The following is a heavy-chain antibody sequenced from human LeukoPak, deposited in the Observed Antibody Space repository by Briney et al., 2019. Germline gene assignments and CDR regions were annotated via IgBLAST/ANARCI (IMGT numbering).Heavy chain of an antibody. CDR3: ARGVTIFGVVIKFCNWFDP. J-gene: IGHJ5*02. CDR2: INSDGSST. V-gene: IGHV3-74*01. Sequence: GGSLRLSCAASGFTFSSYWMHWVRQAPGKGLVWVSRINSDGSSTSYADSVKGRFTISRDNAKNTLYLQMNSLRAEDTAVYYCARGVTIFGVVIKFCNWFDPWGQGTLVTVSS. D-gene: IGHD3-3*01. CDR1: GFTFSSYW.